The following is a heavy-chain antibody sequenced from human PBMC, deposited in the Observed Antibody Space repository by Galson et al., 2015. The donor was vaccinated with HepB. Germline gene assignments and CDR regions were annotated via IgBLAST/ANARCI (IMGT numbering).Heavy chain of an antibody. CDR1: GFTFSSYA. J-gene: IGHJ6*02. V-gene: IGHV3-30-3*01. Sequence: SLRLSCAASGFTFSSYAMHWVRQAPGKGLEWVAVISYDGSNKYYADSVKGRFTISRDNSKNTLYLQMNSLRAEDTAVYYCARDNKWDYGDRYYYYGMDVWGQGTTVTVSS. D-gene: IGHD4-17*01. CDR2: ISYDGSNK. CDR3: ARDNKWDYGDRYYYYGMDV.